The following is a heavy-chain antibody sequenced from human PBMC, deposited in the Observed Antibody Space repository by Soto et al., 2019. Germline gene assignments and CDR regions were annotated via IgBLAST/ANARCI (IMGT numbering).Heavy chain of an antibody. CDR1: GYSFTSYW. CDR3: ARLNSSGWYNPSFYYYGMDV. CDR2: IYPGDSDT. D-gene: IGHD6-19*01. Sequence: GESLKISCKGSGYSFTSYWIGWVRQMPGKGLEWMGIIYPGDSDTRYSPSFKGQVTISADKSISTAYLQWSSLKASDTAMYYCARLNSSGWYNPSFYYYGMDVWGQGTTFTVSS. V-gene: IGHV5-51*01. J-gene: IGHJ6*02.